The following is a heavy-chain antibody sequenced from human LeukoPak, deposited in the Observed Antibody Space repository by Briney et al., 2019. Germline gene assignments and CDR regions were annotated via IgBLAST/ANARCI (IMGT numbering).Heavy chain of an antibody. CDR1: GYSLPNFW. Sequence: GGSLQISCNGSGYSLPNFWLGWVRQMPGKGLEWMGIIFPCDSDTCKSPSFQGQVTIAADKSINTAYLQLSSLKASDTAMYYCARSHCSGDCYSALFDYWGQGTLVTVSS. CDR2: IFPCDSDT. D-gene: IGHD2-21*02. CDR3: ARSHCSGDCYSALFDY. J-gene: IGHJ4*02. V-gene: IGHV5-51*01.